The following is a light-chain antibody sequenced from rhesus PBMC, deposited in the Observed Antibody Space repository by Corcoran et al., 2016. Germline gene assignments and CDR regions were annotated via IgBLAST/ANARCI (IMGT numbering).Light chain of an antibody. Sequence: QVILTQSPATLSLSPGERATLSCRASQSVSSYLAWYQQKPGQAPRLLIYGATSRATGIPDRFSGSGAGTEFTRTISSLEPEDFAVYYCQKYSSSWTFGQGTKVEIK. CDR3: QKYSSSWT. CDR2: GAT. CDR1: QSVSSY. J-gene: IGKJ1*01. V-gene: IGKV3-53*01.